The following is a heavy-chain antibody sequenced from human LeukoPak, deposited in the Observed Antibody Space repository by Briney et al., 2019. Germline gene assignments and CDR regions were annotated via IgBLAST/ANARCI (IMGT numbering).Heavy chain of an antibody. J-gene: IGHJ4*02. V-gene: IGHV3-33*01. CDR3: ARVGSSSWYGDY. D-gene: IGHD6-13*01. Sequence: GGSLRLSCAASEFTFSSYGMHWVRQVPGKGLEWVAVIWYDGSNKYYADSVKGRFTISRDNSKNTLYLQMNSLRAEDTAVYYCARVGSSSWYGDYWGQGTLVTVSS. CDR1: EFTFSSYG. CDR2: IWYDGSNK.